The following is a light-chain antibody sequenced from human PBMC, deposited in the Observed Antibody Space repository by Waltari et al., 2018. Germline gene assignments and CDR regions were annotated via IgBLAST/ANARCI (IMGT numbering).Light chain of an antibody. Sequence: SYELTQPSSVSVSPGQTARITCSGDVLAKNYARWFQQKPGQAPVEVIYKDRERPSGTPERFSGSSSGTTVPLTISGAQVEDEGDYYCYSATDNYRVFGGGTKLTVL. V-gene: IGLV3-27*01. J-gene: IGLJ3*02. CDR3: YSATDNYRV. CDR2: KDR. CDR1: VLAKNY.